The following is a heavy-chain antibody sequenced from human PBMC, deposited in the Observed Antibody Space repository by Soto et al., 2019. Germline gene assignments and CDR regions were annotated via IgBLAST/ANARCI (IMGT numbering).Heavy chain of an antibody. J-gene: IGHJ5*02. CDR1: GGSFSGYY. Sequence: SETLSLTCAVYGGSFSGYYWSWIRQPPGKGLEWIGEINHSGSTNYNPSLKSRVTISVDTAKNQFSLKLSSVTAADKAVYYCAVITFGGVIVMENPRGWFDPWGQGTLVTVSS. D-gene: IGHD3-16*02. CDR3: AVITFGGVIVMENPRGWFDP. CDR2: INHSGST. V-gene: IGHV4-34*01.